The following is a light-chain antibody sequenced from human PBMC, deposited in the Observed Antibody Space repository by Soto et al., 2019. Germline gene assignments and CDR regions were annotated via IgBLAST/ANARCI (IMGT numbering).Light chain of an antibody. J-gene: IGKJ1*01. CDR1: QSVSTN. V-gene: IGKV3-15*01. CDR3: QQYNDWPPKWT. CDR2: GGS. Sequence: EIVMTQSPATLAVSPGERATLSCRASQSVSTNLVLYQQRPGQAPRVLIYGGSTRATGTPARFSGSGSGTDFTLTISSLQSEDFAVYYCQQYNDWPPKWTFGQGTKVEI.